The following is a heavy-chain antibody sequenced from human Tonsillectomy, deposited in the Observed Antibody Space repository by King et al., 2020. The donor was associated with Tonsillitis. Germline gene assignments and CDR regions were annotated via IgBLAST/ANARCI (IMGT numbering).Heavy chain of an antibody. D-gene: IGHD6-6*01. Sequence: VQLVESGAEVKKPGESLRISCKGSGYNFTNYWISWVRQMPGKGLEWMGRIDPSDSYTNYSPSFQGHVTISADKSISTAYLQWSSLKASDTAMYYCAISYSSSFYYGMDVWGQGTTVTVSS. CDR1: GYNFTNYW. CDR2: IDPSDSYT. CDR3: AISYSSSFYYGMDV. V-gene: IGHV5-10-1*03. J-gene: IGHJ6*02.